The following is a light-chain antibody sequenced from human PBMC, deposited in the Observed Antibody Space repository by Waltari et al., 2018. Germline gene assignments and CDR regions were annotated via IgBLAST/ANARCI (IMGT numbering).Light chain of an antibody. CDR3: QQYGSSPLT. V-gene: IGKV3D-20*01. Sequence: EIVLTQSPATLSLSPGERATLSCWASQSVSSSYLAWYQQKPGLAPMLLIYDASSRAPGIPDRFSGSGSGTDFTLTISRLEPEDFAVYYCQQYGSSPLTFGGGTKVEIK. CDR1: QSVSSSY. J-gene: IGKJ4*01. CDR2: DAS.